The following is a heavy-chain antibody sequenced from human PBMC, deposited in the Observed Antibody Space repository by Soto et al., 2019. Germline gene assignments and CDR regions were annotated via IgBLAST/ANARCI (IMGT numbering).Heavy chain of an antibody. CDR1: GFTFSSYA. CDR3: ARRGSGNYYDY. D-gene: IGHD1-26*01. V-gene: IGHV3-23*01. CDR2: ISGSGDST. Sequence: EVQLLESGGGLVQPGGSLRLSCAASGFTFSSYAMRWVRQAPGKGLEGVSAISGSGDSTYYADSVKGRFTISRDNSKNTLYLQMNSLRAEDTAVYYCARRGSGNYYDYWGQGTLVTVSS. J-gene: IGHJ4*02.